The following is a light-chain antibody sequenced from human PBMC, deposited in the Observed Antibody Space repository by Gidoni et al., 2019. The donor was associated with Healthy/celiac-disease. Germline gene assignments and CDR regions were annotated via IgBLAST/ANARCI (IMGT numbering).Light chain of an antibody. V-gene: IGLV2-14*01. J-gene: IGLJ1*01. CDR2: DVS. CDR3: SSYTSSSTDYV. Sequence: HSPMTQPASVSGSPGQSITITRTGTSSNVGGYNNVSWYQQQPGKAPKLMIYDVSNRPSGVSNRFSGSKSGNTASLTISGLQAEDEADYYCSSYTSSSTDYVFGTGTKVTVL. CDR1: SSNVGGYNN.